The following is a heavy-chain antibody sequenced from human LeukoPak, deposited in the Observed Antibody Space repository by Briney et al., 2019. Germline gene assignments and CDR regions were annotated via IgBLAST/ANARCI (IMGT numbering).Heavy chain of an antibody. J-gene: IGHJ6*02. V-gene: IGHV1-2*04. D-gene: IGHD6-19*01. Sequence: GASVKVSCKASGYTFTGYYMHWVRQAPGQGLEWMGWINPNSGGTDYAQKFQGWVTMTRDTSISTAYIELSRLRSDDTAVYYCARGAVAGVYYYGMDVWGQGTTVTVSS. CDR3: ARGAVAGVYYYGMDV. CDR1: GYTFTGYY. CDR2: INPNSGGT.